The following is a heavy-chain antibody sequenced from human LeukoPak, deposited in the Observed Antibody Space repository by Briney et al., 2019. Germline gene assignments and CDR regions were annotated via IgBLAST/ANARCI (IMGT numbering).Heavy chain of an antibody. D-gene: IGHD6-13*01. CDR1: GGTFSSYA. J-gene: IGHJ3*02. CDR3: AEHRGYSSRRGAFDI. V-gene: IGHV1-69*04. Sequence: SVKVSCKASGGTFSSYAISWVRQAPGQGLEWMGRIIPILGIANYAQKFQGRVTITADKSTSTAYMELSSLRSEDTAVYYCAEHRGYSSRRGAFDIWGQGTMVTVSS. CDR2: IIPILGIA.